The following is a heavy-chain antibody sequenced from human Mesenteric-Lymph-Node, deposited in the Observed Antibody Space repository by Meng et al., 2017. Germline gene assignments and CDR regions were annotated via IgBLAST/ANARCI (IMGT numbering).Heavy chain of an antibody. CDR3: ARVSSGWDYFDY. CDR2: IYHSGST. CDR1: GGSISSGGYY. Sequence: QWQLQESGPGLVKPSQTLSLTCTVSGGSISSGGYYWSWIRQHPGKGLEWIGEIYHSGSTNYNPSLKSRVTISVDKSKNQFSLKLSSVTAADTAVYYCARVSSGWDYFDYWGQGTLVTVSS. V-gene: IGHV4-31*03. J-gene: IGHJ4*02. D-gene: IGHD6-19*01.